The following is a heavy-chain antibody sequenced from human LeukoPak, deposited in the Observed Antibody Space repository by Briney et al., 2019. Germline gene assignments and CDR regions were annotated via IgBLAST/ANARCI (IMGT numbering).Heavy chain of an antibody. J-gene: IGHJ4*02. V-gene: IGHV3-72*01. CDR3: ARAGYGGNSGFVDY. CDR1: GFTFSDHY. D-gene: IGHD4-23*01. CDR2: TRNKANSYTT. Sequence: GGSLRLSCAASGFTFSDHYMDWVRQAPGKGLEWVGRTRNKANSYTTEYAASVKGRFAISRDDSKNSLYLQMNSLKTEDTAVYYCARAGYGGNSGFVDYWGQGTLVTVSS.